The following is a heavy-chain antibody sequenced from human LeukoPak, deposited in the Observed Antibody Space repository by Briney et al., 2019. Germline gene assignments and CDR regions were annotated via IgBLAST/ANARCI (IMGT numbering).Heavy chain of an antibody. CDR3: ARGPYYYDSSGYLYY. Sequence: ASVKVSCRASGYTFTGYYMHWVRQAPGQGLEWMGWINPNSGGTNYAQKFQGRVTMTRDTSISTAYMELSRLRSDDTAVYYCARGPYYYDSSGYLYYWGQGTLVTVSS. CDR2: INPNSGGT. D-gene: IGHD3-22*01. V-gene: IGHV1-2*02. CDR1: GYTFTGYY. J-gene: IGHJ4*02.